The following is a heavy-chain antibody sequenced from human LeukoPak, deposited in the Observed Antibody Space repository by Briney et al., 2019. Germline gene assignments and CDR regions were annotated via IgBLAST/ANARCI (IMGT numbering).Heavy chain of an antibody. J-gene: IGHJ4*02. Sequence: SETLSLTCAVYGGSFSGYYWSWIRQPPGKGLEWIGEINHSGSTNYNPSLKSRVTISVDTSKNQFSLKLSSVTAADTAVYYCAGAPYYDFWSGYSGGFDYWGQGTLVTVSS. V-gene: IGHV4-34*01. CDR2: INHSGST. CDR3: AGAPYYDFWSGYSGGFDY. D-gene: IGHD3-3*01. CDR1: GGSFSGYY.